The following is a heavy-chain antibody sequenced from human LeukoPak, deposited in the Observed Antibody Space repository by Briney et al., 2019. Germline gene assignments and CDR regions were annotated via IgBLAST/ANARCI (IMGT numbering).Heavy chain of an antibody. V-gene: IGHV3-48*04. J-gene: IGHJ4*02. Sequence: GGPLRLSCAASGFTFSSYGMSWVRQAPGKGLEWVSAISSSGSTIYYADSVKGRFTISRDNAKNSLYLQMNSLRAEDTAVYYCARVGDYGDTGYWGQGTLVTVSS. D-gene: IGHD4-17*01. CDR2: ISSSGSTI. CDR1: GFTFSSYG. CDR3: ARVGDYGDTGY.